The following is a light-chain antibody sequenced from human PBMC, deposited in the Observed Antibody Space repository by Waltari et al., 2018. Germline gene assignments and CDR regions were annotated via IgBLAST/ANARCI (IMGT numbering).Light chain of an antibody. V-gene: IGLV2-23*01. CDR2: EGS. CDR1: SSDIVTYNL. CDR3: SSYAGTSTWV. J-gene: IGLJ3*02. Sequence: QSALTQPASVSGSPGQSITISCTGTSSDIVTYNLVSWYQQHPGKAPKLMIYEGSKRPSGVSNRFSGSKSGNTASLTISGLQAEDEADYYCSSYAGTSTWVFGGGTKLTVL.